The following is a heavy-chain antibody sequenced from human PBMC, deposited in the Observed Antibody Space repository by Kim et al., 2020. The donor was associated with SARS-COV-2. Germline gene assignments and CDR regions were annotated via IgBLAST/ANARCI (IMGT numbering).Heavy chain of an antibody. CDR1: GYSLTSYW. CDR3: ARWNYDILTGRVLYGMDV. D-gene: IGHD3-9*01. Sequence: GESLKISCKGSGYSLTSYWIGWVRQMPGKGLEWMGIIYPGDSDTRYSPSFQGQVTISADKSISTAYLQWSSLKASDTAMYYCARWNYDILTGRVLYGMDVWGQGTTVTVSS. J-gene: IGHJ6*02. CDR2: IYPGDSDT. V-gene: IGHV5-51*01.